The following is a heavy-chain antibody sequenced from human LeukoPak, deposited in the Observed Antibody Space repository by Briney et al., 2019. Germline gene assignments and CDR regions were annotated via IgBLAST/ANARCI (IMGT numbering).Heavy chain of an antibody. CDR2: IYYSGST. J-gene: IGHJ6*02. Sequence: ASETLSLTCTVSGGSISSYYWSWIRQPPGKGLEWIGYIYYSGSTNYNPSLKSRVTISVDTSKNQFSLKLSSVTAADTAVYYCARRVWGNASPYCTNGVCYKGGYYYGMDVWGQGTTVTVSS. D-gene: IGHD2-8*01. CDR1: GGSISSYY. V-gene: IGHV4-59*08. CDR3: ARRVWGNASPYCTNGVCYKGGYYYGMDV.